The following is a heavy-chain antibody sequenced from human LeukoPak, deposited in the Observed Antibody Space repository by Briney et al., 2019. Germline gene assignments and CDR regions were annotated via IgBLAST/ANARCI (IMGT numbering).Heavy chain of an antibody. D-gene: IGHD6-13*01. Sequence: SETLSLTCAVSGGSISSSNWWSRARPPPGKGLEWIGEIYHSGSTNYNPSLKSRVTISVDKSKNQFSLKLSSVTAADTAVYYCASRAAAGTDYFDYWGQGTLVTVSS. V-gene: IGHV4-4*02. CDR3: ASRAAAGTDYFDY. J-gene: IGHJ4*02. CDR1: GGSISSSNW. CDR2: IYHSGST.